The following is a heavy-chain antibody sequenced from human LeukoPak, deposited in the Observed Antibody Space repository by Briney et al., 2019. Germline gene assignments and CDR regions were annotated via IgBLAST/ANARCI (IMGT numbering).Heavy chain of an antibody. D-gene: IGHD6-19*01. CDR3: ASYSSGCGY. CDR1: GGSISSGGYY. Sequence: PSETLSLTCTVSGGSISSGGYYWSWIRQPPGKGLEWIGYIYHSGSTYYNPSLKSRVTISVDRSKNQFSLKLSSVTAADTAVYYCASYSSGCGYWGQGTLVTVSS. V-gene: IGHV4-30-2*01. J-gene: IGHJ4*02. CDR2: IYHSGST.